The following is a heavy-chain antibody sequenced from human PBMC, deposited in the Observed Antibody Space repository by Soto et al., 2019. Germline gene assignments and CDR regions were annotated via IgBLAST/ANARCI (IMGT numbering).Heavy chain of an antibody. CDR2: INPSGGST. Sequence: ASVKVSCKASGYTFTSYYMHWVRQAPGQGLEWMGIINPSGGSTSYAQKFQGRVTMTRDTSTSTVYMELSSLRSEDTAVYYCARPHCGGDYYSGAFDFDYWGQGTLVTVSS. CDR1: GYTFTSYY. D-gene: IGHD2-21*02. V-gene: IGHV1-46*01. J-gene: IGHJ4*01. CDR3: ARPHCGGDYYSGAFDFDY.